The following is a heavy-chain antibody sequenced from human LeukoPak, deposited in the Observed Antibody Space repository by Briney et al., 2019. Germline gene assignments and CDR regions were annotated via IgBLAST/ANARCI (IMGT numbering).Heavy chain of an antibody. V-gene: IGHV3-23*01. Sequence: GGSLRLSCAASGFTFSSYAMSWVRQAPGKGLEWVSAISGSGGSTYYADSVKGRFTISRDNSKNTLYLQMNSLRAEDTAVYYCAKHGDYVSSSKCYYYYGMDVWGQGTTVTVSS. CDR3: AKHGDYVSSSKCYYYYGMDV. CDR2: ISGSGGST. J-gene: IGHJ6*02. D-gene: IGHD4-17*01. CDR1: GFTFSSYA.